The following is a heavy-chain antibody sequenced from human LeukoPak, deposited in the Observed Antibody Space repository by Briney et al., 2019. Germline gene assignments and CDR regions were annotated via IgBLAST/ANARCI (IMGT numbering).Heavy chain of an antibody. V-gene: IGHV3-9*01. CDR3: AKDISGSYYYQSYFDY. Sequence: GRSLRLSCAASGFTFDDYAMHWVRQAPGKGLEWVSGISWNSGSIGYADSVKGRFTISRDNAKNSLYLQTNSLRAEDTALYYCAKDISGSYYYQSYFDYWGQGTLVTVSS. D-gene: IGHD1-26*01. CDR1: GFTFDDYA. CDR2: ISWNSGSI. J-gene: IGHJ4*02.